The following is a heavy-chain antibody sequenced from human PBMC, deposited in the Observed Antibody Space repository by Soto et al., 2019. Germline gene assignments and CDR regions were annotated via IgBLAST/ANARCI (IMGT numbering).Heavy chain of an antibody. CDR3: ARMAGTPPYYYYGMDV. J-gene: IGHJ6*02. Sequence: QVTLKESGPVLVKPTETLTLTCTVSGFSLSNARMGVSWIRQPPGKALEWLAHIFSNDDKSYSTSLKSRITISKDTSKSQVVLTMTNMDPVDTATYYCARMAGTPPYYYYGMDVWGQGTTVTVSS. D-gene: IGHD6-19*01. CDR2: IFSNDDK. V-gene: IGHV2-26*01. CDR1: GFSLSNARMG.